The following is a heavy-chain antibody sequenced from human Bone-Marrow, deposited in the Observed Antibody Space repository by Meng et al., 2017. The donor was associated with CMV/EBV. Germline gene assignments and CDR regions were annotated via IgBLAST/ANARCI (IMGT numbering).Heavy chain of an antibody. CDR2: IIPIFGTA. Sequence: SVKVSCKASGGTFSSYAISWVRQAPGQGLERMGGIIPIFGTANYAQKFQGRVTITTDESTSTAYMELSSLRSEDTAVYYCARVSGLTGYGDYGIDYYYYGMDVWGQGTTVTVSS. D-gene: IGHD4-17*01. CDR1: GGTFSSYA. V-gene: IGHV1-69*05. J-gene: IGHJ6*02. CDR3: ARVSGLTGYGDYGIDYYYYGMDV.